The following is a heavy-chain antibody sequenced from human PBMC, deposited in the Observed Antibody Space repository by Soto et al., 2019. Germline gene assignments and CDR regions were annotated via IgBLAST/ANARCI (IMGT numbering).Heavy chain of an antibody. CDR2: IYYSGST. V-gene: IGHV4-39*01. CDR3: ARQRQMYNYDNSDSRSDY. J-gene: IGHJ4*02. D-gene: IGHD3-22*01. Sequence: QLQLQESGPGLVKPSETLSLICSVSGGSIRSSSYFWGWIRQPPGKGLEWPGSIYYSGSTYYNPSLNSRVTISADTSKNQFSLRLSSVTAADTAVYYCARQRQMYNYDNSDSRSDYWGQGTLVTVSS. CDR1: GGSIRSSSYF.